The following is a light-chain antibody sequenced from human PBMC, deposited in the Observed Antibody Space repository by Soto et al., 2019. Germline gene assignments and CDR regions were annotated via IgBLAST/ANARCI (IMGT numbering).Light chain of an antibody. Sequence: QSVLTQPASVSGSPGQSITISCTGTSSDVGGYKYVSWYQQHPDKAPKLIIFEVSNRPSGISSRFSGSKSGNTASLTISGLQAEDEADYYCCSYVNGGTYVFGAGTKVTVL. V-gene: IGLV2-14*01. CDR2: EVS. J-gene: IGLJ1*01. CDR3: CSYVNGGTYV. CDR1: SSDVGGYKY.